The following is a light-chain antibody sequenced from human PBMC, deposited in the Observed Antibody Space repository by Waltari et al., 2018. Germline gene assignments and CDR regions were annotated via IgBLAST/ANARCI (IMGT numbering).Light chain of an antibody. CDR1: KSVLYSSNNKHY. J-gene: IGKJ3*01. CDR3: QQYYSTPFT. CDR2: WAS. Sequence: DIVMTQSPDSLAVSLGERATINCKSSKSVLYSSNNKHYLTWYQQKQGQPPKLLIYWASTRESGVPDRFSGSGSGTDFTLTSSSLQAEDVAVYYCQQYYSTPFTFGPGTKVDIK. V-gene: IGKV4-1*01.